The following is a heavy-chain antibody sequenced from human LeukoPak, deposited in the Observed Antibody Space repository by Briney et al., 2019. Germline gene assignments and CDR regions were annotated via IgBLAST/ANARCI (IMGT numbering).Heavy chain of an antibody. Sequence: SETLSLTCTVSGHSISSDYYWSWIRQPAGKGLEWIGRIYTSGSTNYNPSLKSRVTISVDTSKNQFSLKLSSVTAADTAVYYCARARYDSSGIGAFDIWGQGTMVTVSS. CDR3: ARARYDSSGIGAFDI. CDR1: GHSISSDYY. CDR2: IYTSGST. V-gene: IGHV4-61*02. D-gene: IGHD3-22*01. J-gene: IGHJ3*02.